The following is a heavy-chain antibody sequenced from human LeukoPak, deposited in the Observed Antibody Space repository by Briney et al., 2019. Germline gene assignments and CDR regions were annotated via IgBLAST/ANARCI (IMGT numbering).Heavy chain of an antibody. D-gene: IGHD6-6*01. J-gene: IGHJ4*02. Sequence: ASVKVSCKASGYTFTSYDINWVRQATGQGLEWMGWMNPNSGNTGYAQKFQGRVTITRNTSISTAYMELSSLGSEDTAVYYCARGPMKRRYSSSYVVDYWGQGTLVTVSS. CDR1: GYTFTSYD. V-gene: IGHV1-8*03. CDR2: MNPNSGNT. CDR3: ARGPMKRRYSSSYVVDY.